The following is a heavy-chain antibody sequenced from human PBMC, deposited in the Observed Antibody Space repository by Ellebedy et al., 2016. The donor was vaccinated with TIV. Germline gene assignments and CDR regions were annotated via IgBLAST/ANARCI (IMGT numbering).Heavy chain of an antibody. V-gene: IGHV3-53*01. CDR2: IYSAGST. D-gene: IGHD3/OR15-3a*01. Sequence: GESLKISCAVSGFDVSSNYWSWVRQAPGKGLDWVSIIYSAGSTYYADSVKGRFTISRDSSNNTPHLQMTSLRADDTAVYYCARVDLGLAFDHWGRGALITVSS. CDR3: ARVDLGLAFDH. J-gene: IGHJ4*02. CDR1: GFDVSSNY.